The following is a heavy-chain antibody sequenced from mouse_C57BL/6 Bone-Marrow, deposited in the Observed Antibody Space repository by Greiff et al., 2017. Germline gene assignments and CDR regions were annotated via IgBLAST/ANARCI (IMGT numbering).Heavy chain of an antibody. D-gene: IGHD2-2*01. J-gene: IGHJ4*01. CDR1: GYTFTDYY. Sequence: EVQLQQSGPELVKPGASVKISCKASGYTFTDYYMNWVKQSHGKSLEWIGDINPNNGGTSYNQKFKGKATLTVDKSSSTAYMELRSLTSEDSAVYYGARWLRRGYYAMDYWGQGTSVTVSS. CDR3: ARWLRRGYYAMDY. CDR2: INPNNGGT. V-gene: IGHV1-26*01.